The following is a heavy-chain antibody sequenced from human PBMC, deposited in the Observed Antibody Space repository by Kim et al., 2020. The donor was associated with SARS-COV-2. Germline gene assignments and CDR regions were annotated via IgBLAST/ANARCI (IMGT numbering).Heavy chain of an antibody. Sequence: ISYDDSVRGRFTHSSANDKNSLYLQMNSLRAEDTAVYYCARGPNYSPFDYWGQGTLVTVSS. J-gene: IGHJ4*02. CDR2: I. D-gene: IGHD4-4*01. V-gene: IGHV3-48*03. CDR3: ARGPNYSPFDY.